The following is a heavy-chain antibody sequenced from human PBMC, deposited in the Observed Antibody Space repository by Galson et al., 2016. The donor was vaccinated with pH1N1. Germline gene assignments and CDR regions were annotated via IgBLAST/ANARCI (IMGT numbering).Heavy chain of an antibody. CDR3: ATVIAAGYGMDV. J-gene: IGHJ6*02. CDR2: FDPEDGET. Sequence: SVKVSCKVSGYTLTELSMHWVRQAPGKGLEWMGGFDPEDGETIYAQKFQGRVTMTEDTSTDTAYMELSSLRSEDTVVYYCATVIAAGYGMDVWGQGTTVTVSS. CDR1: GYTLTELS. D-gene: IGHD6-13*01. V-gene: IGHV1-24*01.